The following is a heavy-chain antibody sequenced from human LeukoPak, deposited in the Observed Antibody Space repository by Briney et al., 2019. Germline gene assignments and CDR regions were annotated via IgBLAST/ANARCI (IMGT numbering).Heavy chain of an antibody. CDR1: GASFSDSY. V-gene: IGHV4-34*01. J-gene: IGHJ4*02. D-gene: IGHD3-16*01. Sequence: SETLSLTCAVYGASFSDSYWSWIRQTPEKGLEWIGEINNSGSTSYNPSLNSRVIMSVDRSKNQFSLRLTSVTAADTAVYYCARGRYGPRLGNWGQGTLVTVSS. CDR2: INNSGST. CDR3: ARGRYGPRLGN.